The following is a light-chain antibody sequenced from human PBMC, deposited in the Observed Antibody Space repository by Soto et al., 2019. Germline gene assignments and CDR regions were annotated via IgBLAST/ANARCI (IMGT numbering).Light chain of an antibody. Sequence: HMSLSPYSLSASVGDRVTLTCRSSQNIDIYVSWYQQKPGKAPKLLISAASTLQSGVPSRFSGSRSGTDFTLTISGLQPEDFAAYYCQQTYSTPPCNFGQGTRLEI. V-gene: IGKV1-39*01. J-gene: IGKJ5*01. CDR3: QQTYSTPPCN. CDR2: AAS. CDR1: QNIDIY.